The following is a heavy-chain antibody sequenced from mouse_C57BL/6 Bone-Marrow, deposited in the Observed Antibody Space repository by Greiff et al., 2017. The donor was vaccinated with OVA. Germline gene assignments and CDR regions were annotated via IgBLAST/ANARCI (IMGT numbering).Heavy chain of an antibody. V-gene: IGHV1-64*01. CDR3: ARLDTTVVNWYFDV. J-gene: IGHJ1*03. CDR2: IHPNSGST. CDR1: GYTFTSYW. D-gene: IGHD1-1*01. Sequence: VQLQQPGAELVKPGASVKLSCKASGYTFTSYWMHWVKQRPGQGLEWIGMIHPNSGSTNYNEKFKSKATLTVDKSSSTAYMQLSSLTSEDSAVYYCARLDTTVVNWYFDVWGTGTTVTVSS.